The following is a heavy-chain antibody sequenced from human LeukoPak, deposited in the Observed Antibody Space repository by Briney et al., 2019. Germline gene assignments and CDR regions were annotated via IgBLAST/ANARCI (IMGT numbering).Heavy chain of an antibody. CDR2: IYYSGST. CDR3: ARDSDIVVVPAVGWFDP. J-gene: IGHJ5*02. CDR1: GGSISSSSYY. D-gene: IGHD2-2*01. Sequence: SETLSLTCTVSGGSISSSSYYWGWIRQPPGKGLEWIGSIYYSGSTYYNPSLKSRVTISVDTSKNQFSLKLSSVTAADTAVYYCARDSDIVVVPAVGWFDPWGQGTLVTVSS. V-gene: IGHV4-39*07.